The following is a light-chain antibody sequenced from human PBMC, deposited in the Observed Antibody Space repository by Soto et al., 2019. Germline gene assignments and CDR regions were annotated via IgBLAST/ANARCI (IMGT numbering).Light chain of an antibody. CDR1: ESVRTS. CDR3: QQYSDWPRT. J-gene: IGKJ1*01. V-gene: IGKV3-15*01. Sequence: EIELTQSPATLSVSPGERASLSCRASESVRTSLAWYQQRPGRSPTLLLYGASTRATGLPDRFSGSGSGTEFTLTIDNLQSEDFAVYYCQQYSDWPRTFGQGTKVDIK. CDR2: GAS.